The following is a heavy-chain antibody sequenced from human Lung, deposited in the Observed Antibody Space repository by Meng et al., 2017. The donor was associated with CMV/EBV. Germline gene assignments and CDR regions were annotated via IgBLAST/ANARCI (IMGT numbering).Heavy chain of an antibody. Sequence: SETLSPXXAVYGGSSSGYYWSWIRQPPGKGLEWIGEINHSGSTNYNPSLKSRVTISVDTSKNQFSLKLSSVTAADTAVYYCARLVTNPYYYYGMDVWGQGTXVTVSS. CDR1: GGSSSGYY. CDR3: ARLVTNPYYYYGMDV. V-gene: IGHV4-34*01. J-gene: IGHJ6*02. D-gene: IGHD4-11*01. CDR2: INHSGST.